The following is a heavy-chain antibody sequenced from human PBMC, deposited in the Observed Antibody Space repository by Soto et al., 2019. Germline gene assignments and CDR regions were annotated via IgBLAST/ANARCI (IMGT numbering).Heavy chain of an antibody. D-gene: IGHD3-10*01. CDR1: GFTFSDYY. Sequence: QVQLVESGGGLVKPGGSLRLSCAASGFTFSDYYMSWIRQAPGKGLEWVSYISSSSSYTNYADSVKGRFTISRDNAKNSLYLQMNSLRAEDTAVYYCARGVSNVWFGEGWFDPWGQGTLVTVSS. J-gene: IGHJ5*02. V-gene: IGHV3-11*05. CDR3: ARGVSNVWFGEGWFDP. CDR2: ISSSSSYT.